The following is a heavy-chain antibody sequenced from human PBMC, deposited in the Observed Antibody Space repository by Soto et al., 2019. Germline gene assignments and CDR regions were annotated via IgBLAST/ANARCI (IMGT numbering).Heavy chain of an antibody. V-gene: IGHV1-69*13. J-gene: IGHJ4*02. CDR3: ARGLDSSRWYYFDY. Sequence: ASVKVSCKASGGTFSSYAISWVRQAPGQGLEWMGGIIPIFGTANYAQKFQGRVTITADESTSTAYMELSSLRSEDTAVYYCARGLDSSRWYYFDYWGQGTLVTVSS. CDR2: IIPIFGTA. CDR1: GGTFSSYA. D-gene: IGHD6-19*01.